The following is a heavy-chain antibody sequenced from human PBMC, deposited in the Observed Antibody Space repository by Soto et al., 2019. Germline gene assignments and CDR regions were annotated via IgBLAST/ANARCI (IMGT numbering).Heavy chain of an antibody. V-gene: IGHV1-3*01. CDR2: INAGNGNA. J-gene: IGHJ6*02. CDR1: GYTFTSYA. CDR3: ARDRNYYGMDV. Sequence: ASVKVSCKASGYTFTSYAMHWVRQAPGQRLEWMGWINAGNGNAKYSQKFQGRVTITRDKSTSTAYMELSSLRSEDTAVYYCARDRNYYGMDVWGQGTTVTVS.